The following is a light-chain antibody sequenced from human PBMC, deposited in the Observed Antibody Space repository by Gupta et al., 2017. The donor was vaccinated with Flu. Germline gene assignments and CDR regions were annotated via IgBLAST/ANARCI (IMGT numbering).Light chain of an antibody. Sequence: QSVLTQPPSVSGAPGQRVTISCTGSSSNIGAGNDVHWYQQFPGTAPKCRRAWGRDRPSGVPDRFSGSKSGTSASLAITGLQAEDEADYHCQSYDSSLSGWVFSGGTKLTVL. J-gene: IGLJ3*02. CDR1: SSNIGAGND. CDR3: QSYDSSLSGWV. V-gene: IGLV1-40*01. CDR2: WGR.